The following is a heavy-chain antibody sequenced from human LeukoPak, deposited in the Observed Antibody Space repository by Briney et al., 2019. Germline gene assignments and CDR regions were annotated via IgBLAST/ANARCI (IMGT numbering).Heavy chain of an antibody. CDR3: ARQWFSSSWYYFDY. D-gene: IGHD6-13*01. V-gene: IGHV4-59*08. Sequence: SETLSLTCTVSGGSISSYYWSWIRQPPGKGLEWIGYIYYSGSTSYNPSLKSRVTISVDTSKNQFSLKLSSVTAADTAVYYCARQWFSSSWYYFDYWGQGTLVTVSS. CDR1: GGSISSYY. CDR2: IYYSGST. J-gene: IGHJ4*02.